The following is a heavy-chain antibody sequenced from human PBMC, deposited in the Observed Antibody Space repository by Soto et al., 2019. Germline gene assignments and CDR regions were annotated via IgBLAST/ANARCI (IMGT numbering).Heavy chain of an antibody. V-gene: IGHV4-31*03. CDR1: GGSISSGGFY. J-gene: IGHJ4*02. CDR3: ARAWDYGDYAFDY. Sequence: SETLSLTCTVSGGSISSGGFYWSWIRQHPGKGLECIGYIYDSGSTYYNPSLKGRVSISVDTSRNQFSLKLTSVTAADTAVYYCARAWDYGDYAFDYWGQGTLVTVSS. CDR2: IYDSGST. D-gene: IGHD4-17*01.